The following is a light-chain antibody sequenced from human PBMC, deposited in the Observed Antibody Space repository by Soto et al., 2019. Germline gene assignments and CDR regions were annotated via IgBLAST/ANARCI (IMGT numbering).Light chain of an antibody. J-gene: IGLJ3*02. CDR2: SNN. V-gene: IGLV1-44*01. CDR3: AVWDDSLNGLWV. CDR1: SSNIGMDT. Sequence: QSVVTQPPSASGTPGQRVSISCSGSSSNIGMDTVNWYRQFPGTAPKLLIYSNNQRPSGVPDRFSGSKSGTSASLAISGLQSEDEADYYCAVWDDSLNGLWVFGGGTKLTVL.